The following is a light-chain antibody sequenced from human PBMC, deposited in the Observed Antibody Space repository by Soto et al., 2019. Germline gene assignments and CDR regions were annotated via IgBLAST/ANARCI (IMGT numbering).Light chain of an antibody. CDR2: DAS. CDR3: QQRSNWLT. Sequence: EVVLTQSPATLSLSPGARATLSCRASQSVFNYLAWYQQKPGQAPRLLIDDASNRAAGIPGRFSGSGSGTDFTLTISSLEPEDFAVYYCQQRSNWLTFGGGTKVDIK. CDR1: QSVFNY. J-gene: IGKJ4*01. V-gene: IGKV3-11*01.